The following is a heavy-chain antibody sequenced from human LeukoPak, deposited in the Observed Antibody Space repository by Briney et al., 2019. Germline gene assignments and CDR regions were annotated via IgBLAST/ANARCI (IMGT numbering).Heavy chain of an antibody. CDR3: ATLSSLYDSSGYYPPDAFDI. D-gene: IGHD3-22*01. V-gene: IGHV4-59*01. CDR1: GGSISSYY. CDR2: IYYSGST. J-gene: IGHJ3*02. Sequence: SETLSLTCTVSGGSISSYYWSWIRQPPGKGLEWIGYIYYSGSTDYNPSLKSRVTISVDTSKNQFSLKLSSVTAADTAVYYCATLSSLYDSSGYYPPDAFDIWGQGTMVTVSS.